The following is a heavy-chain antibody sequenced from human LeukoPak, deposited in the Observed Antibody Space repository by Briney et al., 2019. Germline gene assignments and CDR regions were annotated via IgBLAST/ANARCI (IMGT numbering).Heavy chain of an antibody. CDR2: INPSAVST. Sequence: ASVKVSCKASGYTFISYYMYWVRQAPGQRLEWMGIINPSAVSTSYAQKFQGRVNMTRDTSTGTVYMELSSLRSEDTAVYYCTRGVRYYYDSSGSAVDYYYYMDVWGKGTTVTISS. D-gene: IGHD3-22*01. V-gene: IGHV1-46*01. J-gene: IGHJ6*03. CDR1: GYTFISYY. CDR3: TRGVRYYYDSSGSAVDYYYYMDV.